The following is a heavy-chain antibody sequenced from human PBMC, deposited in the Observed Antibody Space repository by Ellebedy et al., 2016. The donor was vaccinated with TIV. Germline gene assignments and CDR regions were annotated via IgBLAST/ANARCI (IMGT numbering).Heavy chain of an antibody. CDR2: INHSGST. V-gene: IGHV4-34*01. J-gene: IGHJ4*02. D-gene: IGHD3-10*01. Sequence: SETLSLTXAVYGGSFSGYYYSWIRLPPGKGLEWIGEINHSGSTNYNPSLMSRVTISVDTSENQFSLRLTSVTAADTAVYYCARHFNSGTYPLDYWGPGTLVTVSS. CDR1: GGSFSGYY. CDR3: ARHFNSGTYPLDY.